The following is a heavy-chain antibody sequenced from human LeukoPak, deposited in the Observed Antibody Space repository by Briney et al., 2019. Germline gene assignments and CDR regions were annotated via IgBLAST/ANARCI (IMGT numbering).Heavy chain of an antibody. Sequence: GGSLRLSCAASGFTFSDYYMSWVRQAPGKGLEWVSFIYSGVGPHYSDSVKGRFTISRDDSKNTLYLQMNSLRAEDTAVYYCARRAGAYSHPYDYWGQGTLVTVSS. CDR3: ARRAGAYSHPYDY. CDR1: GFTFSDYY. J-gene: IGHJ4*02. CDR2: IYSGVGP. V-gene: IGHV3-53*01. D-gene: IGHD4/OR15-4a*01.